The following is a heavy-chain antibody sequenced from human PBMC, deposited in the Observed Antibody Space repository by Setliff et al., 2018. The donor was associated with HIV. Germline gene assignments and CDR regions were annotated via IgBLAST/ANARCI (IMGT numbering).Heavy chain of an antibody. V-gene: IGHV5-51*01. J-gene: IGHJ6*02. D-gene: IGHD6-6*01. CDR1: GYSFTSYW. CDR2: IYPDDSDT. CDR3: ARTIASRPKYYYYAMDF. Sequence: GESLKISCKGSGYSFTSYWVAWVRQMPGKGLEWMGIIYPDDSDTRYSPSFQDQVTISVDKSISTAYLQWSSLKASDTAMYYCARTIASRPKYYYYAMDFWGQGTTVNVSS.